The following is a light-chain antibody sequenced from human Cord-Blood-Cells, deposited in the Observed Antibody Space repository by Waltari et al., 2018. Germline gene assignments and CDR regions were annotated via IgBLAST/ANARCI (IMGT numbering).Light chain of an antibody. CDR2: DAS. CDR3: QQYDNLPIT. J-gene: IGKJ5*01. V-gene: IGKV1-33*01. CDR1: QDISNS. Sequence: DIQMTQSPSSLSASVGDRVNITCQASQDISNSLNWYQQKPGKAPKLLIYDASNLETGVPSRFSGSGSGTDFTFTISSLQPEDIATYYCQQYDNLPITFGQGTRLEIK.